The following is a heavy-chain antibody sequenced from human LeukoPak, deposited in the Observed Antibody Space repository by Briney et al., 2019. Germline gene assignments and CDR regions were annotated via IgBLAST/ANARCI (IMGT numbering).Heavy chain of an antibody. Sequence: SETLSLTCAVYGGSFSGYYWSWIRQPPGKGLEWIGYIYYSGSTNYNPSLKSRVTISVDTSKNQFSLKLSSVTAADTAVYYCARSGYPSSYYYYYYGMDVWGQGTTVTVSS. CDR1: GGSFSGYY. J-gene: IGHJ6*02. CDR2: IYYSGST. CDR3: ARSGYPSSYYYYYYGMDV. V-gene: IGHV4-59*01. D-gene: IGHD3-3*01.